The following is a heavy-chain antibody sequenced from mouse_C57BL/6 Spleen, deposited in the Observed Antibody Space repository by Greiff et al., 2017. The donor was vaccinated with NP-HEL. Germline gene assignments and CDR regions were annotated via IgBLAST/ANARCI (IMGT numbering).Heavy chain of an antibody. Sequence: QVQLQQPGAELVKPGASVKLSCKASGYTFTSYWMQWVKQRPGQGFEWIGEFDPSVSYINYNQKFKGKATWTVETSSSTAYMQLSSLTSGDSAVYYCARFITTVEYYFDYWGQGTTLTVSS. V-gene: IGHV1-50*01. CDR2: FDPSVSYI. D-gene: IGHD1-1*01. CDR3: ARFITTVEYYFDY. J-gene: IGHJ2*01. CDR1: GYTFTSYW.